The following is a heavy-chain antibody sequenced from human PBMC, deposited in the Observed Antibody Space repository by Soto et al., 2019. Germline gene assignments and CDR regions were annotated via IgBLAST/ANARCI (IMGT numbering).Heavy chain of an antibody. CDR2: ISAYNGNT. V-gene: IGHV1-18*01. D-gene: IGHD6-13*01. J-gene: IGHJ2*01. CDR1: GCTFSSYA. CDR3: AKSSSWYSANWYFDL. Sequence: GASVKVSCKASGCTFSSYAISWVRQAPGQGLEWMGWISAYNGNTNYAQKLQGRVTMTTDTSTSTAYMELRSLRSDDTAVYYCAKSSSWYSANWYFDLWGRGTLVTVSS.